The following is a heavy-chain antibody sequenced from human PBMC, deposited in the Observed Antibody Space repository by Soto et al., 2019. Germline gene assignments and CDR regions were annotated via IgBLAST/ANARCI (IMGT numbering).Heavy chain of an antibody. CDR2: IYHGGST. V-gene: IGHV4-38-2*01. Sequence: SETLSLTCAVSGYSISSGHYWGWLRQPPGKGLEGIGSIYHGGSTYYNPSLNSRVTLSIDMTNNHVSLILNSVTAADTAVYYCARVGPWVPYYYDSSPYTFENWFDPWGQGTLVTVSS. CDR3: ARVGPWVPYYYDSSPYTFENWFDP. CDR1: GYSISSGHY. J-gene: IGHJ5*02. D-gene: IGHD3-22*01.